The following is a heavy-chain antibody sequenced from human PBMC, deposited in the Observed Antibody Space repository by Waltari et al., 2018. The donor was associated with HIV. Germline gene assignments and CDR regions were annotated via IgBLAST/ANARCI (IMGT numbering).Heavy chain of an antibody. D-gene: IGHD3-3*01. V-gene: IGHV3-49*04. J-gene: IGHJ3*01. CDR3: VRDLAWRAFDV. Sequence: QLVESGGALIQPGRSLRLSCTASGFTFGDYAMNWVRQARGKGLGWVGFIRSKTSGETREYAASVKGRFSISRDDSKGMVYLQMNSLRADDTALYYCVRDLAWRAFDVWGQGTMVTVSS. CDR2: IRSKTSGETR. CDR1: GFTFGDYA.